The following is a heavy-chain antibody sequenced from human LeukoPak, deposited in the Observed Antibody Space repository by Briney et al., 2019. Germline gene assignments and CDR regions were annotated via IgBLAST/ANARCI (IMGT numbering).Heavy chain of an antibody. CDR1: GGSFSGYY. V-gene: IGHV4-34*01. J-gene: IGHJ4*02. Sequence: SETLSLTCAVYGGSFSGYYWSWIRQPPGKGLEWIGEINHSGSTNYNPSLKSRVTISVDTSKNQFSLKLSSVTAADTAVYYCARAGLRDTAMVQDYWGQGTLVTVS. CDR2: INHSGST. CDR3: ARAGLRDTAMVQDY. D-gene: IGHD5-18*01.